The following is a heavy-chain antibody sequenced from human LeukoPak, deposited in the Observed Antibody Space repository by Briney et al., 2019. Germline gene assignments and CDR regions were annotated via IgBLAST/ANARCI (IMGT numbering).Heavy chain of an antibody. CDR1: GFTFSSYG. V-gene: IGHV3-23*01. Sequence: GGSLRLSCAASGFTFSSYGMSWVRQAPGKGLGWVSAISGSGGSTYYADSVKGRFTISRDNSKNTLYLQMNSLRAEDTAVYYCAKAEEWLLHMDVWGKGTTVTISS. D-gene: IGHD3-22*01. J-gene: IGHJ6*03. CDR2: ISGSGGST. CDR3: AKAEEWLLHMDV.